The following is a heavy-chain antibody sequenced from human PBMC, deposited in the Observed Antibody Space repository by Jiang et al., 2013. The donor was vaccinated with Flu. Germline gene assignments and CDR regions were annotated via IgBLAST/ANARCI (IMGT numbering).Heavy chain of an antibody. V-gene: IGHV6-1*01. CDR1: GDSVSNNNVA. D-gene: IGHD3-16*01. CDR3: TRDWGGLDV. J-gene: IGHJ6*02. CDR2: TYYRSKWYS. Sequence: SLTCAISGDSVSNNNVAWNWIRQSPSRGLEWLGRTYYRSKWYSDYAMSVKSRITVNPDTSKNQFSLQLNSMTPEDAAVYYCTRDWGGLDVWGQGTTVTVSS.